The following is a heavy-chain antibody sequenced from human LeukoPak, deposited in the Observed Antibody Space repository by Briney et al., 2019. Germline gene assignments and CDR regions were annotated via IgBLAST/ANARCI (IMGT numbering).Heavy chain of an antibody. CDR3: ARRDGYNFRFLWYFDY. V-gene: IGHV4-34*01. CDR2: INHSGGT. J-gene: IGHJ4*02. CDR1: GGSFRGYD. Sequence: SETMALTCAVYGGSFRGYDLGGIRQPPGKGLEWIGEINHSGGTNYNPSLKSRGTISVDTSKNQFSLKLSSVTAADTAVYYCARRDGYNFRFLWYFDYWGQGTLVTVSS. D-gene: IGHD5-24*01.